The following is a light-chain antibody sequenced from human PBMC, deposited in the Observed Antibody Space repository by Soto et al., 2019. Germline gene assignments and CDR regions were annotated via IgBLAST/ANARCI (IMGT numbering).Light chain of an antibody. J-gene: IGKJ1*01. CDR1: QSVLYSSNNKNY. CDR3: QQYYSTPRGT. V-gene: IGKV4-1*01. Sequence: DIVMTQSPDSLAVSLGERATINCKSSQSVLYSSNNKNYLAWYQQKPGQPPKLLIYWASTRESGVPDRFSGSGSGEDFTLTISSLQAEDVAVYYCQQYYSTPRGTFGQGTKVEIK. CDR2: WAS.